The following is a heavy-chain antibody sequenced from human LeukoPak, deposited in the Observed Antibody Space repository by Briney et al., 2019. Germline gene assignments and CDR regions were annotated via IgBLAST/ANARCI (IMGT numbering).Heavy chain of an antibody. CDR1: GFTFSSYS. Sequence: GGSLRLSCAASGFTFSSYSMNWVRQAPGKGLEWVSSISSSSSYIYYADSVKGRFTISRDNAKNSLYLQMNSLRAEDTAVYYCATTGLQTQAWGNDYWGQGTLVTVSS. D-gene: IGHD5-24*01. J-gene: IGHJ4*02. CDR2: ISSSSSYI. V-gene: IGHV3-21*01. CDR3: ATTGLQTQAWGNDY.